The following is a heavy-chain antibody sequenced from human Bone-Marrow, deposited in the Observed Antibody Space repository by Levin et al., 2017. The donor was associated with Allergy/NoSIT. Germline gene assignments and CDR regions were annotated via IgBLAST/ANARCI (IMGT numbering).Heavy chain of an antibody. D-gene: IGHD4-17*01. Sequence: ESLKISCTVSGGSVSSDTYYWSWIRQPPGKGLEWIGYISSSGSTYYNPSLMSRVTISVHTSKNQFSLKLTSVTPADTAVYYCARDDYADCTGGVWGQGSLVTVSS. CDR1: GGSVSSDTYY. CDR3: ARDDYADCTGGV. CDR2: ISSSGST. V-gene: IGHV4-61*01. J-gene: IGHJ4*02.